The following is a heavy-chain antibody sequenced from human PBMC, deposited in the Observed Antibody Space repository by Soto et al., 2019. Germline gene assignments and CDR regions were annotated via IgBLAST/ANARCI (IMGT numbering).Heavy chain of an antibody. V-gene: IGHV6-1*01. J-gene: IGHJ6*03. D-gene: IGHD6-6*01. CDR1: GDSVSSNSAA. CDR3: ARGPSIAARRPYDYYMDV. CDR2: TYYRSKWYN. Sequence: QVQLQQSGPGLVKPSQTLSLTCAISGDSVSSNSAAWNWIRQSPSRGLEWLGRTYYRSKWYNDYAVSVKSRITINPDTATNQFSLQLNSVTPEDTAVYYCARGPSIAARRPYDYYMDVWGKGTTVTVS.